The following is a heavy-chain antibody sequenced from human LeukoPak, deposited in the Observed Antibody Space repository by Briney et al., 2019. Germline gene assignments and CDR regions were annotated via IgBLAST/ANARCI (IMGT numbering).Heavy chain of an antibody. D-gene: IGHD1-26*01. CDR1: GYTFTNYG. CDR3: ARPAWGGIYAEYFQH. CDR2: ISAYNGNT. J-gene: IGHJ1*01. Sequence: ASVKVSCKASGYTFTNYGVTWVRQAPGQGLEWMGWISAYNGNTKHAQKVQGRVTMTTDTSTSTVYMELRSLRSDDTAVYYCARPAWGGIYAEYFQHWGQGTLVTVSS. V-gene: IGHV1-18*01.